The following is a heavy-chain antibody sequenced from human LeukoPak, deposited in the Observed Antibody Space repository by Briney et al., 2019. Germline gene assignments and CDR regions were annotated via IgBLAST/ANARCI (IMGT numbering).Heavy chain of an antibody. V-gene: IGHV3-30-3*01. CDR3: ARDTDIIVVVPAAPGY. Sequence: GGSLRLSCAASGFTFSSYAMHWVRQAPGKGLEWVAVISYDGSNKYYADSVKGRFTISRDNSKNTLYLQMNSLRAEDTAVYYCARDTDIIVVVPAAPGYWGQGTLVTVSS. CDR2: ISYDGSNK. J-gene: IGHJ4*02. CDR1: GFTFSSYA. D-gene: IGHD2-2*01.